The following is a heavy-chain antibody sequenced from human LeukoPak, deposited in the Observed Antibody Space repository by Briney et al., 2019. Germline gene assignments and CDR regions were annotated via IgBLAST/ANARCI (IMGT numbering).Heavy chain of an antibody. CDR1: GCTFSDSG. CDR2: IRYDGTIK. V-gene: IGHV3-30*02. Sequence: GGSLRLSCAASGCTFSDSGLHWVRQAPGKGLEWVAFIRYDGTIKNYADTVKGRFTISRDNSKSTLSLQMNSLRAEDTAVYYCGKDRSHYDSSGYRNFEYWGQGTLVTVSS. D-gene: IGHD3-22*01. J-gene: IGHJ4*02. CDR3: GKDRSHYDSSGYRNFEY.